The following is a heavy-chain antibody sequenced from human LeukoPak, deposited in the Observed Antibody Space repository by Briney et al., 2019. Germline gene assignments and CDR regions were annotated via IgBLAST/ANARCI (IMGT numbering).Heavy chain of an antibody. D-gene: IGHD3-10*01. Sequence: SETLSLTCTVSGGSISSYQWSWIRQPPGKGLEWIGYIYYSGSTDYNPSLKSRVTITLDTSKNHLSLKLSSLTAADTAVYYCGTPESHPPLKGQAQITLDTSNTLLSLKLSSVTAAETAVYYCARPPPFSLLRGAFEREVWGKGTTVPISS. J-gene: IGHJ6*03. CDR1: GGSISSYQ. V-gene: IGHV4-59*01. CDR2: IYYSGST. CDR3: GTPESHPPLKGQAQITLDTSNTLLSLKLSSVTAAETAVYYCARPPPFSLLRGAFEREV.